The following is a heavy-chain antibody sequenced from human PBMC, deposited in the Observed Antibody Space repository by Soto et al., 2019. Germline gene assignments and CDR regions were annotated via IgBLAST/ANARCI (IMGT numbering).Heavy chain of an antibody. CDR2: IRSKTDGGTT. J-gene: IGHJ5*02. CDR3: TTLTMVRGVLTNNWFGP. D-gene: IGHD3-10*01. Sequence: GGSLRLSCAASGFTVSNAWMSWVRQAPGKGLEWVGRIRSKTDGGTTDYAAPVKGRFAISRDDSKNTLYLQMSSLKTEDTGVYYCTTLTMVRGVLTNNWFGPWGQGT. V-gene: IGHV3-15*01. CDR1: GFTVSNAW.